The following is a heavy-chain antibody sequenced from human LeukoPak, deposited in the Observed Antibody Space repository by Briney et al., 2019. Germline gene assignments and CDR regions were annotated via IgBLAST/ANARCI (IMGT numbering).Heavy chain of an antibody. CDR1: GYIFNDYY. Sequence: GASVKVSCKASGYIFNDYYMHWVRQAPGQGLEWMGWINPTNGVSKIPQRFQGRVTLTRDTSIGTACMEVSRLSSDDTAVYYCARDGGLDVWGQGTTVTVSS. J-gene: IGHJ6*02. V-gene: IGHV1-2*02. CDR3: ARDGGLDV. CDR2: INPTNGVS.